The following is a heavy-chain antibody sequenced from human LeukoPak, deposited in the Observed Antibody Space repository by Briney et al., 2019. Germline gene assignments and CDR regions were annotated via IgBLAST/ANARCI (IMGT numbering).Heavy chain of an antibody. CDR1: GYTFTGYY. CDR3: AREPGVQGLWDAFDI. D-gene: IGHD4/OR15-4a*01. J-gene: IGHJ3*02. V-gene: IGHV1-2*02. CDR2: INPNSGGT. Sequence: VSVKVSCKASGYTFTGYYMHWVRQAPGQGLEWMGWINPNSGGTNYAQKFQGRVTMTRDTSISTAYMELSRLRSDDTAVYYCAREPGVQGLWDAFDIWGQGTMVTVSS.